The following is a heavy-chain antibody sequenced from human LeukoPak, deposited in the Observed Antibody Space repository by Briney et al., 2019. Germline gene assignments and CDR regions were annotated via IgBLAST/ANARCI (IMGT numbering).Heavy chain of an antibody. CDR1: GFTFSSYS. CDR2: ISSSSRTR. J-gene: IGHJ4*02. V-gene: IGHV3-48*04. D-gene: IGHD2-15*01. Sequence: GGSLRLSCAASGFTFSSYSMNWVRQAPGKGLDWVSYISSSSRTRYYADSVKGRFTISRDNAKDSLYLQMNSLRAEDTAVYYCVRESIGFDYWGQGTLVTVSS. CDR3: VRESIGFDY.